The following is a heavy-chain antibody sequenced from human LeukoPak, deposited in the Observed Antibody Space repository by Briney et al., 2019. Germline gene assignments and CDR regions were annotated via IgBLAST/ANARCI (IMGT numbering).Heavy chain of an antibody. J-gene: IGHJ4*02. Sequence: GGSLRPSCATSGFTFSNYAASWVRQAPGKGLEWVSSISGSGGTTYYADSVKGRFTISRDNSKNTLYLQMNSLRAEDTAVYYCAKDPYRASSGLVDYWGQGTLVTVSS. D-gene: IGHD5-12*01. CDR1: GFTFSNYA. CDR2: ISGSGGTT. V-gene: IGHV3-23*01. CDR3: AKDPYRASSGLVDY.